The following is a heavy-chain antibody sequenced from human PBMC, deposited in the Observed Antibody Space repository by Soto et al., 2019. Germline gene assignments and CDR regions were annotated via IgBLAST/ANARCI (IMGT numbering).Heavy chain of an antibody. Sequence: AASVKVSCKASGYTFTGYYMHWVRQAPGQGLEWMGWINPNSGGTNYAQKFQGRVTMTRDTSISTAYMELSRLRSDDTAVYYCARDDAIFGVVPSYGMDVWGQGTTVTVSS. CDR3: ARDDAIFGVVPSYGMDV. CDR2: INPNSGGT. D-gene: IGHD3-3*01. V-gene: IGHV1-2*02. J-gene: IGHJ6*02. CDR1: GYTFTGYY.